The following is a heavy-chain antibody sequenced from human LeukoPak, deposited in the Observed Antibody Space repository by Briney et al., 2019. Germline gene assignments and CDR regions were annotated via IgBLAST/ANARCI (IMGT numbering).Heavy chain of an antibody. V-gene: IGHV3-21*01. CDR1: GLTFNTYS. CDR2: ITSSSSHV. D-gene: IGHD4-17*01. Sequence: PGGSLRLSCAASGLTFNTYSMNWVRQAPGEGLEWISFITSSSSHVYYADSVKGRFTISRDNAKSSLYLQMNSLRVEDTAVYYCARGSPYGDYAFDIWGQGTMVTVSS. J-gene: IGHJ3*02. CDR3: ARGSPYGDYAFDI.